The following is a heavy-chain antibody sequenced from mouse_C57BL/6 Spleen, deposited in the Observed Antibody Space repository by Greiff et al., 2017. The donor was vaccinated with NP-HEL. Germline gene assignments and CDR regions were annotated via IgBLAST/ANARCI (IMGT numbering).Heavy chain of an antibody. CDR3: AREGVRRTLSYWYFDV. CDR2: ISYDGSN. Sequence: EVKLQESGPGLVKPSQSLSLTCSVTGYSITSGYYWNWIRQFPGNKLEWMGYISYDGSNNYNPSLKNRISITRDTSKNQFFLKLNSVTTEDTATYYCAREGVRRTLSYWYFDVWGTGTTVTVSS. J-gene: IGHJ1*03. CDR1: GYSITSGYY. D-gene: IGHD3-2*02. V-gene: IGHV3-6*01.